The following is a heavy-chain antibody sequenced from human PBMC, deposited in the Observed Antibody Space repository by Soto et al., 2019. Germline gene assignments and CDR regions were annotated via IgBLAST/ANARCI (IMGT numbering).Heavy chain of an antibody. CDR2: ISGSGGST. D-gene: IGHD1-26*01. J-gene: IGHJ4*02. V-gene: IGHV3-23*01. Sequence: EVQLLESGGGLVQPGGSLRLSCAASGFTFSSYAMRWVRQAPGKGLEWVSAISGSGGSTYYADSVKGRFTISRDNSKHTLYLQMNSLRAADTAVYYWARRGSGSYYDYWGQGTLVIVSS. CDR3: ARRGSGSYYDY. CDR1: GFTFSSYA.